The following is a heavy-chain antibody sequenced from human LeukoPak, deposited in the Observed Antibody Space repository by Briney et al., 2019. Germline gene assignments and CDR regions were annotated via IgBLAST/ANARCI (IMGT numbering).Heavy chain of an antibody. CDR2: ISSSGSTI. Sequence: GGSLRLSCAAAGFSFSNYYIRWIRHDAGEGLEWVSYISSSGSTIYYADSVKGRFTISRDNAKNSLYLQMNSLRAEDTAVYYCAMDQYYYGAGSPDYWGRGTLVTVSS. V-gene: IGHV3-11*01. J-gene: IGHJ4*02. CDR3: AMDQYYYGAGSPDY. CDR1: GFSFSNYY. D-gene: IGHD3-10*01.